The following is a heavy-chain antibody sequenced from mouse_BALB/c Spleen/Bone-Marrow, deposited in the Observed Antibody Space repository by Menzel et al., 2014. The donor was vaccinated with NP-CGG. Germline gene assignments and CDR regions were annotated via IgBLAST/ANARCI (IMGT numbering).Heavy chain of an antibody. CDR2: IYPGSGSI. CDR1: GYTFTSYW. Sequence: LQQSGSELVRPGASVKLSCKASGYTFTSYWIHWVKPRPGQGLEWIGNIYPGSGSINYDEKFKSKATLTVDTSSSAAYMQLSSLTSEGSAVYYCRGYKYTMDSWGQGTSVTVSS. CDR3: RGYKYTMDS. D-gene: IGHD1-2*01. V-gene: IGHV1S22*01. J-gene: IGHJ4*01.